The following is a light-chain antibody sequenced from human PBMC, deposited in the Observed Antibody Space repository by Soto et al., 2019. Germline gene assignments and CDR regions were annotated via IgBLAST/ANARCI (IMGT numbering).Light chain of an antibody. CDR2: DVT. V-gene: IGLV2-14*03. J-gene: IGLJ1*01. Sequence: QSALTQPASVSGSPGQSITISCNGSSSDIGGYNYVSWYQQHPGKAPKLLIFDVTNRPSGVSSRFSGSKSGNTASLTISGLQAEDEADFYCCSYTSRSTFVFGSGTKVTVL. CDR3: CSYTSRSTFV. CDR1: SSDIGGYNY.